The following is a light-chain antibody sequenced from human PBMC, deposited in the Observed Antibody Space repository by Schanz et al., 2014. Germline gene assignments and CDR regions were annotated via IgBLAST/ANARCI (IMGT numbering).Light chain of an antibody. Sequence: QSALTQPASVSGSPGQSITISCTGTSSDVGGYNYVSWYQQHPGKAPKLMIYDVTNRPSGVSNRFSGSKSGNTASLTISGLQAEDEADYRQKVFGGGTKLTVL. CDR1: SSDVGGYNY. J-gene: IGLJ3*02. V-gene: IGLV2-14*01. CDR3: KV. CDR2: DVT.